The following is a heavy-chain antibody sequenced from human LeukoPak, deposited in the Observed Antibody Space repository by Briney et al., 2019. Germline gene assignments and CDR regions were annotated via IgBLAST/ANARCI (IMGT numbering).Heavy chain of an antibody. V-gene: IGHV4-61*02. CDR1: GGSISSGSYY. Sequence: SETLSLTCTVSGGSISSGSYYWSWIRQPAGKGLEWIGRIYTSGSTNYSPSLKSRVTISVDTSKNQFSLKLSSVTAADTAVYYCARDRKPFGESPPPNWFDPWGQGTLVTVSS. CDR2: IYTSGST. D-gene: IGHD3-10*01. J-gene: IGHJ5*02. CDR3: ARDRKPFGESPPPNWFDP.